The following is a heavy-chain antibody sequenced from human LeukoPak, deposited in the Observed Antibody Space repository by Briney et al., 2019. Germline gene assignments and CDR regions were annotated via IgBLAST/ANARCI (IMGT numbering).Heavy chain of an antibody. D-gene: IGHD3-16*02. CDR3: ARDFDFSEVELSQYYYYGMDV. CDR1: GFTFSSYA. Sequence: TGGSLRLSCAASGFTFSSYAMHWVRQAPGKGLEWVAVISYDGSNKYYADSVKGRFTISRDNSKNTLYLQMNSLRAEDAAVYYCARDFDFSEVELSQYYYYGMDVWGQGTTVTVSS. V-gene: IGHV3-30-3*01. J-gene: IGHJ6*02. CDR2: ISYDGSNK.